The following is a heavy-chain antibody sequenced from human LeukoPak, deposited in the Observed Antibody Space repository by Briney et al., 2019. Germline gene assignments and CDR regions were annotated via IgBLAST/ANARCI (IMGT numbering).Heavy chain of an antibody. J-gene: IGHJ3*02. V-gene: IGHV3-30*03. CDR1: GFTFSSYG. CDR2: ISYDGSNK. D-gene: IGHD3-22*01. CDR3: ATTYYYDSSGYYPLGSAFDI. Sequence: PGGSLRLSCEASGFTFSSYGMHWVRQAPGKGLEGVAVISYDGSNKYYADSVKGRFTISRDNSKNTLYLQMNSLRAEDTAVYYCATTYYYDSSGYYPLGSAFDIWGQGTMVTVSS.